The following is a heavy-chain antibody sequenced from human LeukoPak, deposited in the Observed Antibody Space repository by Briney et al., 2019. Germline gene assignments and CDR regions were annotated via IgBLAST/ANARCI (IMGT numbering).Heavy chain of an antibody. CDR1: TFTFSTMA. CDR3: ARDGGRYYDSRGLYWEYYFDS. CDR2: TSGSGNST. D-gene: IGHD3-22*01. J-gene: IGHJ4*02. Sequence: PAGSLTLSCAVSTFTFSTMAVSCVRQVQGKVLEWVSSTSGSGNSTDYADSVTVPFTISTDTSKDTMYLQISSVRVTDTSVSSCARDGGRYYDSRGLYWEYYFDSWGQGILVTVST. V-gene: IGHV3-23*01.